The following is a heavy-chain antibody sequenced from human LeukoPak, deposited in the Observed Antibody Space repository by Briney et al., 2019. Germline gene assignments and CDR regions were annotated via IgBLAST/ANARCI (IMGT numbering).Heavy chain of an antibody. V-gene: IGHV1-2*02. CDR2: VNPNSGGT. J-gene: IGHJ5*02. D-gene: IGHD1-26*01. Sequence: ASVKVSCKASGYTFTGYYMHWVRQAPGQGLEWMGWVNPNSGGTNYAQKFQGRVTMTRDTSISTAYMELSRLRSDDTAVYYCARGLPPSGSFDPWGQGTLVTVSS. CDR1: GYTFTGYY. CDR3: ARGLPPSGSFDP.